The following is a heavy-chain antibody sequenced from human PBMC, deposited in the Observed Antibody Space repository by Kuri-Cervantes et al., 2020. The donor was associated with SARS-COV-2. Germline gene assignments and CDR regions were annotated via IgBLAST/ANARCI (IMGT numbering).Heavy chain of an antibody. D-gene: IGHD2-2*01. V-gene: IGHV3-23*01. Sequence: GGSLRLSCTVSGGSISSSSNYMSWVRQAPGKGLEWVSAISGSGGSTYYADSVKGRFTISRDNAKNTLYLQMNSLRAEDTAVYYCARMLRKYQLLQGAYYYYGMDVWGQGTTVTVSS. J-gene: IGHJ6*02. CDR2: ISGSGGST. CDR1: GGSISSSSNY. CDR3: ARMLRKYQLLQGAYYYYGMDV.